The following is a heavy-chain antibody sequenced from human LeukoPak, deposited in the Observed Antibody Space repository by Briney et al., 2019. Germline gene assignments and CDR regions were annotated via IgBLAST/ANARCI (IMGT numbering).Heavy chain of an antibody. CDR3: ARDQFRSSFDY. V-gene: IGHV4-4*07. CDR1: GASLSNYY. CDR2: IHSSGTS. Sequence: SEALSLTCTVSGASLSNYYWTWIRQPAGKGLEWIGRIHSSGTSYYNSSLRSRVTMSIDTSQNQFSLKLTAVTAADTAVYYCARDQFRSSFDYWGQGTLVTVSS. J-gene: IGHJ4*02.